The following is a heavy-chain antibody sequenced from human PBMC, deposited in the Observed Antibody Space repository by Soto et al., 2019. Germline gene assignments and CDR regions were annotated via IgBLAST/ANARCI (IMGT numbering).Heavy chain of an antibody. J-gene: IGHJ4*02. CDR3: AREGELRFLEGYCDC. CDR1: GFTFSSYG. D-gene: IGHD3-3*01. CDR2: IWYDVRTK. Sequence: GGSLRLSCAASGFTFSSYGMHWVRQDPGKGLEWVAVIWYDVRTKYYADSVKGRLTISRDNSKNTLYLQMNSLRAEDTAVYYCAREGELRFLEGYCDCLGKRSLVIASS. V-gene: IGHV3-33*01.